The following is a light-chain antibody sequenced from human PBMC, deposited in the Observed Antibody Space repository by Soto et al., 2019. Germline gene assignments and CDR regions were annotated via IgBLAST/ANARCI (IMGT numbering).Light chain of an antibody. CDR2: GIS. J-gene: IGKJ4*01. Sequence: EIVMTQSPATLSVSPGESATLSCRASQIIRSTYLAWYQQKPGQAPRLLIYGISNRATGIPDRFSASGSGTEFTLSISSLQSEDAAVYYCQQHSAWPLTFGGGTKVEI. CDR3: QQHSAWPLT. V-gene: IGKV3D-15*01. CDR1: QIIRSTY.